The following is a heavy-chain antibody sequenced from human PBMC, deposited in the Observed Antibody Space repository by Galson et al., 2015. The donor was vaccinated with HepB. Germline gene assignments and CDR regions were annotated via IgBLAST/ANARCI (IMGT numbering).Heavy chain of an antibody. V-gene: IGHV3-21*01. J-gene: IGHJ3*02. CDR3: ARPYYDSSGYYWGAFDI. Sequence: SLRLSCAASGFTFSSYSMNWVRQAPGKGLEWVSSISSSSSYIYYADSVKGRFTISRDNAKNSLYLQMNSLRAEDTAVYYCARPYYDSSGYYWGAFDIWGQGTMVTVSS. CDR2: ISSSSSYI. CDR1: GFTFSSYS. D-gene: IGHD3-22*01.